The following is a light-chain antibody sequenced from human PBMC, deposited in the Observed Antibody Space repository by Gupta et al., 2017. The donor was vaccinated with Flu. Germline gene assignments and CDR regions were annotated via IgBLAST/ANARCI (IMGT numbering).Light chain of an antibody. J-gene: IGKJ1*01. V-gene: IGKV3-20*01. CDR2: TAF. Sequence: EIVLTQSPGTLSLSPGERATLSCRASQGVSGSSLAWYQQKPGQAPRLLIHTAFTRAIGIPDRFSGSGSGTDFTLKISRLEPDDFAVYYCQQYSSTPWTFGQGTKVEIK. CDR1: QGVSGSS. CDR3: QQYSSTPWT.